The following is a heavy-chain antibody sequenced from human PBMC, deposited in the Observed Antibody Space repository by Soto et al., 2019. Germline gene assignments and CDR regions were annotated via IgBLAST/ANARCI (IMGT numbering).Heavy chain of an antibody. CDR2: IYRTGST. CDR1: GGSFTSNNW. V-gene: IGHV4-4*02. J-gene: IGHJ4*02. Sequence: SETLSLTCAVSGGSFTSNNWWTLVRQPPGQGLEWIWEIYRTGSTNYNPSLKSRVTIPLDKSENQFSLKVTSLTAADTAVYYCASRDPGTSVDYWGQGTLVTVSS. CDR3: ASRDPGTSVDY. D-gene: IGHD1-7*01.